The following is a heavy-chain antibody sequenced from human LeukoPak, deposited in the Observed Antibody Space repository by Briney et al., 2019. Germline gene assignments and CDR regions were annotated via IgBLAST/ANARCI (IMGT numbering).Heavy chain of an antibody. CDR1: GGSFSGYY. Sequence: KPSETLSLTCAAYGGSFSGYYWSWIRQPPGKGLEWIGEINHSGSTNYNPSLKSRVTISVDTSKNQFSLKLSSVTAADTAVYYCARLMVYYYGSGTKGYFDYWGQGTLVTVSS. V-gene: IGHV4-34*01. CDR2: INHSGST. CDR3: ARLMVYYYGSGTKGYFDY. J-gene: IGHJ4*02. D-gene: IGHD3-10*01.